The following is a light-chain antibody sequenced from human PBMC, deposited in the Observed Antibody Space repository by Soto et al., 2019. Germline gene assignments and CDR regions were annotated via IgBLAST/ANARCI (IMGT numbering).Light chain of an antibody. J-gene: IGKJ2*01. CDR3: QQYDNRHT. V-gene: IGKV1-33*01. Sequence: DIQMTQSPSSLSASVGDRVTITCQASQDISNYLNWYQQKPGKAPKLLIYGASNLETGVPSRFSGSGSGTDFTFTISSLQPEDIATYYCQQYDNRHTFGQGTKLEIK. CDR2: GAS. CDR1: QDISNY.